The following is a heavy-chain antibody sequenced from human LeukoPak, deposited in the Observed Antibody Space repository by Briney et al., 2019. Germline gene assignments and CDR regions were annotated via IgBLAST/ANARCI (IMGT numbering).Heavy chain of an antibody. D-gene: IGHD3-16*01. CDR3: ARGKDYAFDY. Sequence: PGGSLRLSCAASGFTFSISSMNWVRQAPGKGLEWVSHITSSSSAIYYADSVEGRFTISRDNAKNSLYLQMNSLRDEDTAVYYCARGKDYAFDYWGQGTLVTVSS. J-gene: IGHJ4*02. CDR1: GFTFSISS. V-gene: IGHV3-48*02. CDR2: ITSSSSAI.